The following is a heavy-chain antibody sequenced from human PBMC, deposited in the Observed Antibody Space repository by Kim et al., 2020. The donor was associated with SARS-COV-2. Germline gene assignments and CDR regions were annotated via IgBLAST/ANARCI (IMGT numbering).Heavy chain of an antibody. CDR1: GFTFNNYA. D-gene: IGHD3-10*01. CDR2: IRDRGGST. J-gene: IGHJ1*01. Sequence: GGSLRLSCAASGFTFNNYAMSWVRQAPGKGLEWVSGIRDRGGSTEYADSVKVRFSISRDNSKNTLYLEMESLRAEDTAVYYCAKVTSGSGGWFEYFQHWGQGALVTVSS. CDR3: AKVTSGSGGWFEYFQH. V-gene: IGHV3-23*01.